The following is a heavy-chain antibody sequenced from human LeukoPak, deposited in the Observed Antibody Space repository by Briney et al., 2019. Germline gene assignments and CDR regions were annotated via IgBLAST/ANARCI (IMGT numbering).Heavy chain of an antibody. CDR1: GFSFNHYW. V-gene: IGHV3-7*01. CDR3: VRDASRPNENCSGGNCYEGIFDY. J-gene: IGHJ4*02. D-gene: IGHD2-15*01. Sequence: GGSLRLSCAASGFSFNHYWMSWVRQAPGKGLEWVATIKEDGSEQYYADTVKGRFNISRDNPKNALYLEMNSLRAEDTAVFYCVRDASRPNENCSGGNCYEGIFDYWGLGTLVTVSS. CDR2: IKEDGSEQ.